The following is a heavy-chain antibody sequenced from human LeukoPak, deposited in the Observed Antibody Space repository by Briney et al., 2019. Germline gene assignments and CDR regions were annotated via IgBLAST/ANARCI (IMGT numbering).Heavy chain of an antibody. D-gene: IGHD2-8*01. CDR1: GFTFSSYA. CDR2: ISGSGGST. Sequence: PGGSLRLSCAASGFTFSSYAMSWVRQAPGKGLEWVSAISGSGGSTYYADSVKGRFTISRDNAKNTPSLQMNSLRGEDTAVYYCGREDGFVLGNDAFDIWGQGTVVTVSS. CDR3: GREDGFVLGNDAFDI. V-gene: IGHV3-23*01. J-gene: IGHJ3*02.